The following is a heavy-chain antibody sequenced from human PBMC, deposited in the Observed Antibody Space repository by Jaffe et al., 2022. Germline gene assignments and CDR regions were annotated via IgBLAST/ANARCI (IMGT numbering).Heavy chain of an antibody. D-gene: IGHD2-2*01. J-gene: IGHJ2*01. CDR1: GGSISSGSYY. CDR2: IYTSGST. V-gene: IGHV4-61*02. CDR3: ARVGGEDCSSTSCRNAIAVAATWYFDL. Sequence: QVQLQESGPGLVKPSQTLSLTCTVSGGSISSGSYYWSWIRQPAGKGLEWIGRIYTSGSTNYNPSLKSRVTISVDTSKNQFSLKLSSVTAADTAVYYCARVGGEDCSSTSCRNAIAVAATWYFDLWGRGTLVTVSS.